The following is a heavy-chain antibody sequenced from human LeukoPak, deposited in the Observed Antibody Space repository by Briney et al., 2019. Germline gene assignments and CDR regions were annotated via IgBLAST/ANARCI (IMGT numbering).Heavy chain of an antibody. D-gene: IGHD6-19*01. CDR1: GLIFSNYG. Sequence: GGSLRLSCAASGLIFSNYGTHWVRQAPGKGLEWVTFIQYDGISKYYADSVKGRFTISRDNSKNTLYLQMNSLRPEDTTVYYCVEEAGSVAGRFDHWGQGNMVTVSS. V-gene: IGHV3-30*02. CDR2: IQYDGISK. J-gene: IGHJ4*02. CDR3: VEEAGSVAGRFDH.